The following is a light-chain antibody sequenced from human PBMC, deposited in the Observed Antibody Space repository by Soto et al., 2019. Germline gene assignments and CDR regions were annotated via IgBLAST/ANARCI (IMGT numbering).Light chain of an antibody. Sequence: QSALTQPPSASGSPRQSVTISCTRTSSDVGGYNYVSWYQQHPGKAPKLMIYEVSKQPSGVPDRFSGSKSGNTASLTVSGLQAEDEADYYCNSYAGSNNWVFGGGTQLTVL. J-gene: IGLJ3*02. CDR3: NSYAGSNNWV. CDR1: SSDVGGYNY. V-gene: IGLV2-8*01. CDR2: EVS.